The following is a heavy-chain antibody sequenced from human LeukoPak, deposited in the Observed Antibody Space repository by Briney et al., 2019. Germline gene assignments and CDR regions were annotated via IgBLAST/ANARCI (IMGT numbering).Heavy chain of an antibody. J-gene: IGHJ4*02. V-gene: IGHV1-2*02. CDR3: ARELGAAAGPFDY. CDR2: INPNSGGT. CDR1: GYTFTSYY. D-gene: IGHD6-13*01. Sequence: ASVKVSCKASGYTFTSYYMHWVRQAPGQGLEWMGWINPNSGGTNYAQKFQGRVTMTRDTSISTAYMELSRLRSDDTAVYYCARELGAAAGPFDYWGQGTLVTVSS.